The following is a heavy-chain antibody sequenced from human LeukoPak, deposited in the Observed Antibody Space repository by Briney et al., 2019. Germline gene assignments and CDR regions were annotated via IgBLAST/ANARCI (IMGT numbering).Heavy chain of an antibody. CDR1: GFTFDDHA. CDR2: ISWNSGSI. V-gene: IGHV3-9*01. J-gene: IGHJ3*02. CDR3: AKNKDIAAARAFDI. Sequence: PGRSLRLSCAASGFTFDDHAMHWGRQAPGKGLEWVSGISWNSGSIGYADSVKGRFTISRDNAKNALYLQMNSLRAEDTALYYCAKNKDIAAARAFDIWGQGTMVTVSS. D-gene: IGHD6-13*01.